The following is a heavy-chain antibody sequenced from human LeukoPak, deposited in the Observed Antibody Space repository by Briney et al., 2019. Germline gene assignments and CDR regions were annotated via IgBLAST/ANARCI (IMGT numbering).Heavy chain of an antibody. Sequence: SGPTQAKPTQLLTLTCTFSGFSLRTSAVGVGWIRHPPGKSLEWLALIYWNDDKRYSPCLKSRLTITKDTSKNQVVLTMTNMDPVDTATYYGAHSPHIVLMVYASHDWFDPWGQGTLVTVSS. CDR1: GFSLRTSAVG. D-gene: IGHD2-8*01. CDR2: IYWNDDK. J-gene: IGHJ5*02. V-gene: IGHV2-5*01. CDR3: AHSPHIVLMVYASHDWFDP.